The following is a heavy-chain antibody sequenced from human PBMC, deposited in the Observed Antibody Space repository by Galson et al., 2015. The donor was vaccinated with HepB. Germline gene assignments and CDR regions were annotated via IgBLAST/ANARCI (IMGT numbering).Heavy chain of an antibody. Sequence: SLRLSCAASGFTVSSNYMSWVRQAPGKGLEWVSVIYSGGSTYYADSVKGRFTISRDNSKNTLYLQMNSLRAEDTAVYYCARGNDYVWGSYRYSSYFDYWGQGTLVTVSS. V-gene: IGHV3-66*01. CDR3: ARGNDYVWGSYRYSSYFDY. CDR2: IYSGGST. CDR1: GFTVSSNY. J-gene: IGHJ4*02. D-gene: IGHD3-16*02.